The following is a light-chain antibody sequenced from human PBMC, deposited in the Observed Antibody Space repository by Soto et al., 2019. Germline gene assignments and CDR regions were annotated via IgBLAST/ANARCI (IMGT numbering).Light chain of an antibody. CDR3: QQAASFPIT. V-gene: IGKV1-12*01. CDR1: QGIKNW. Sequence: DIQMTQSPSYVSASVGDRVTITCRANQGIKNWLAWYQQKPGKAPNLLIYTGSSLQSGVPSRFSGSGSGTDFTLTINSLQPEDFATYYCQQAASFPITFGQGTRLEIK. CDR2: TGS. J-gene: IGKJ5*01.